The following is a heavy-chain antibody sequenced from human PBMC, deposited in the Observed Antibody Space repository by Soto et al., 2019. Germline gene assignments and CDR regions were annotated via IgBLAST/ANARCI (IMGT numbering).Heavy chain of an antibody. D-gene: IGHD2-2*01. Sequence: EVQLVESGGGLVKPGGSLRLSCAASGFTFSSYSMNWVRQAPGKGLEWVSSISSSSSYIYYADSVKGRFTISRDNAKNSLYLQMNSLRAEDTAVYYCARDPDRYCSSTSCHNDYYYGMDVW. CDR3: ARDPDRYCSSTSCHNDYYYGMDV. J-gene: IGHJ6*01. CDR2: ISSSSSYI. CDR1: GFTFSSYS. V-gene: IGHV3-21*01.